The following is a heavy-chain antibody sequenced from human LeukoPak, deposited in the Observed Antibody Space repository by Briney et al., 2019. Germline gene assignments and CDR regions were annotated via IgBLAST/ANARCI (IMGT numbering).Heavy chain of an antibody. V-gene: IGHV3-23*01. Sequence: GGSLRLSCASSGFTFSSYAMSWVRQAPGKGLEWVSTIGGTGVRTYYADSVKGRFTISRDNSKNSLYLQMNSLRAEDTAVYYCAELGITMIGGVWGKGTTVTISS. D-gene: IGHD3-10*02. CDR3: AELGITMIGGV. J-gene: IGHJ6*04. CDR2: IGGTGVRT. CDR1: GFTFSSYA.